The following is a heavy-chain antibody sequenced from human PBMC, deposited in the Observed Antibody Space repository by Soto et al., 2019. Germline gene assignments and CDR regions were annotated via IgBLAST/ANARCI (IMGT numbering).Heavy chain of an antibody. D-gene: IGHD2-2*01. J-gene: IGHJ6*02. Sequence: QVQLVQSGAEVKKPGSSLKVSCKASGGTFTNYAFSWVRQAPGQGLEWMGGIIPIFGTPDYAQKFQGRVTTTADESTRTASMELSSLRSDDTAVYYCARERSVGYCITSTCPKPFYYCAMDVWGQGTTVTVAS. CDR1: GGTFTNYA. CDR3: ARERSVGYCITSTCPKPFYYCAMDV. CDR2: IIPIFGTP. V-gene: IGHV1-69*12.